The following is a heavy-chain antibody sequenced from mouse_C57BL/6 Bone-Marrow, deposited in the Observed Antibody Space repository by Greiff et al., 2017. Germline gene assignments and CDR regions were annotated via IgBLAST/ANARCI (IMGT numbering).Heavy chain of an antibody. D-gene: IGHD2-1*01. V-gene: IGHV1-31*01. CDR2: IYPYNGVS. CDR1: GYSFTGYY. Sequence: EVKLMESGPELVKPGASVKISCKASGYSFTGYYMPWVKQSHGNILDWIGYIYPYNGVSSYNQKFKGKATLTVDKSSSTAYMDRRSLTSEDSAVYYCARARGNYVKFAYWGQGTLVTVSA. J-gene: IGHJ3*01. CDR3: ARARGNYVKFAY.